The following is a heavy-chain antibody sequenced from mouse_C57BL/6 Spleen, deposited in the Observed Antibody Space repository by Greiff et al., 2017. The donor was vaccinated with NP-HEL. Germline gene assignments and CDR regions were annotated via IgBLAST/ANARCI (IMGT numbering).Heavy chain of an antibody. CDR3: ARGFYGNYWYFDV. Sequence: EVMLVESEGGLVQPGSSMKLSCTASGFTFSDYYMAWVRQVPEKGLEWVANINYDGSSTYYLDSLKSRFIISRDNAKNILYLQMSSLKSEDTATYYCARGFYGNYWYFDVWGTGTTVTVSS. J-gene: IGHJ1*03. CDR2: INYDGSST. D-gene: IGHD2-1*01. CDR1: GFTFSDYY. V-gene: IGHV5-16*01.